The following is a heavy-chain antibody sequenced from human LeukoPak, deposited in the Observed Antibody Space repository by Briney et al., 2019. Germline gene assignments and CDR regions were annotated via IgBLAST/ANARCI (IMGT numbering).Heavy chain of an antibody. CDR1: GYTFTSFY. J-gene: IGHJ4*02. V-gene: IGHV1-46*01. D-gene: IGHD5-18*01. Sequence: ASVKVSCTASGYTFTSFYIHWVRQAPGQGLEWMGIINPTGGSTSYAQKFQGRVTMTRDTSTSTVYMELSSLRSEDTAVYYCARGSDSYGETIDYWGQGTLVTVSS. CDR3: ARGSDSYGETIDY. CDR2: INPTGGST.